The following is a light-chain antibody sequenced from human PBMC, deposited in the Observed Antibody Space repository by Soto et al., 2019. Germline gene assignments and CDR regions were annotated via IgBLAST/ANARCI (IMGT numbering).Light chain of an antibody. CDR2: TVS. V-gene: IGKV1-12*01. CDR1: QDITNW. CDR3: QQSKTFPLT. J-gene: IGKJ4*01. Sequence: DIQMTQSPSSVSASVGDRVTTTCRASQDITNWLTWYQQKPGKAPKVLTSTVSSLQSGVPPRFSGSATGTDFTRTISSLQPEDSATYYCQQSKTFPLTFGGGTKVEIK.